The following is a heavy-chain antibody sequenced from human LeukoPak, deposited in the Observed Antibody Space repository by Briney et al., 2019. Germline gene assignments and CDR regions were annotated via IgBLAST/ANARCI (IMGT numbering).Heavy chain of an antibody. Sequence: SGTLSLTCAVSGGSINSNNLWSWVRQSPAKGLEWIGEIFPSGTANYNPSLKSRVTISVDKSKNQFSLRLSSVTAADTAVYYCARDKVAGFDYWGQGTLVTVSS. D-gene: IGHD6-19*01. J-gene: IGHJ4*02. CDR1: GGSINSNNL. V-gene: IGHV4-4*02. CDR2: IFPSGTA. CDR3: ARDKVAGFDY.